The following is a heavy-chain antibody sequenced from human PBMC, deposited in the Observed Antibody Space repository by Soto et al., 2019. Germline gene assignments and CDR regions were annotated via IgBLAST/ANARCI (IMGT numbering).Heavy chain of an antibody. Sequence: PVGPLRLSCAASGFTCRSHAMRWIRKAPGKGLEWVSAISGSGGSTYYVDSVKGRFTISRDNSKNTLYLQMNSLRAEDTAVYYCAKCSSYGYQSSFDYWGQGTLVTVSS. D-gene: IGHD5-18*01. J-gene: IGHJ4*02. CDR1: GFTCRSHA. V-gene: IGHV3-23*01. CDR3: AKCSSYGYQSSFDY. CDR2: ISGSGGST.